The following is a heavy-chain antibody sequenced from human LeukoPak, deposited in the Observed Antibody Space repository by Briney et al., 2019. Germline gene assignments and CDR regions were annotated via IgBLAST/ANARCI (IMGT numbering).Heavy chain of an antibody. D-gene: IGHD3-9*01. CDR3: ARVGQGVDWQLAERYYFDY. CDR2: IIPIFGTA. Sequence: ASVKVSCKASGGTFSSYAISWVRQAPGQGLEWMGGIIPIFGTANYAQKFQGRVTITADKSTSTAYMELSSLRSEDTAVYYCARVGQGVDWQLAERYYFDYWGQGTLVTVSS. J-gene: IGHJ4*02. V-gene: IGHV1-69*06. CDR1: GGTFSSYA.